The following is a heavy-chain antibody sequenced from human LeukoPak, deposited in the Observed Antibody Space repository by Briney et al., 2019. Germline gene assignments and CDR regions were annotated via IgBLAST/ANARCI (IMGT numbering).Heavy chain of an antibody. Sequence: GASVKVSCKASGGTFSSYAISWVRQAPGQGLEWMGGIIPIFGTANYAQKFQGRVTITADESTSTAYMELSSLRSEDTAVYYCARVGGYSYGSNDYWGQGTLVTVSS. J-gene: IGHJ4*02. V-gene: IGHV1-69*13. CDR1: GGTFSSYA. CDR3: ARVGGYSYGSNDY. D-gene: IGHD5-18*01. CDR2: IIPIFGTA.